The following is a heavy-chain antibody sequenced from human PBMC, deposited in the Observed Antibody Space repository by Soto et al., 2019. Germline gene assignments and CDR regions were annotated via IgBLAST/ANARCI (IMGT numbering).Heavy chain of an antibody. D-gene: IGHD3-10*01. V-gene: IGHV3-48*02. J-gene: IGHJ4*02. CDR1: GFTFSSYG. CDR3: ARALTGKFDY. CDR2: ISSSSSTM. Sequence: EVQLVESGGGLVQPGGSLRLSCAASGFTFSSYGMNWVRQAPGKGLEWVSYISSSSSTMYYADSVKGRFTISRDNAKNSLFLQMNSLRDEDTAVFYCARALTGKFDYWGQGTLVTVSS.